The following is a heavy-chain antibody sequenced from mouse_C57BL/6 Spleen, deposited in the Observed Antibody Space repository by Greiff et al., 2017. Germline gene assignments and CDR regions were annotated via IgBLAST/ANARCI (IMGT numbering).Heavy chain of an antibody. D-gene: IGHD1-1*02. CDR1: GYAFSSYW. Sequence: QVQLKESGAELVKPGASVKISCKASGYAFSSYWMNWVKQRPGKGLEWIGQIYPGDGDTNYNGKFKGKATLTADKSSSTAYMQLSSLTSEDSAVYFCARSPYSGNGRGFAYWGQGTLVTVSA. V-gene: IGHV1-80*01. CDR3: ARSPYSGNGRGFAY. J-gene: IGHJ3*01. CDR2: IYPGDGDT.